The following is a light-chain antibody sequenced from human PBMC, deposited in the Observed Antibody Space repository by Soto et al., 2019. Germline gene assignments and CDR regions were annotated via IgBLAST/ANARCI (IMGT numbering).Light chain of an antibody. CDR1: QSIRIY. CDR2: AAS. V-gene: IGKV1-39*01. J-gene: IGKJ1*01. CDR3: QQSGDTPPWT. Sequence: DNQMTQSPSSLSASVGDRVTITCRASQSIRIYLNWYQQKPGKAPELLIFAASSLQSGVPSRFSGSGSGTDFTLTISSLQPEDFATYYCQQSGDTPPWTFGQGTKVEIK.